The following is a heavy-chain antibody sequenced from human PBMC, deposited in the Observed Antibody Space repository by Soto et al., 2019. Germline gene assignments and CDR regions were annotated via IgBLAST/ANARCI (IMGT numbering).Heavy chain of an antibody. D-gene: IGHD1-26*01. Sequence: EVQLVESGGGLVQPGGSLRLSCAASGFSFSSYSMNWVRQAPGKGLEWVSYISSSSSTIYYADSVKGRFTISRDNAKNSLYRQMNSLRDDDTAVYYCAREVGPINSWGQGTLVTVSS. V-gene: IGHV3-48*02. CDR1: GFSFSSYS. CDR2: ISSSSSTI. J-gene: IGHJ5*02. CDR3: AREVGPINS.